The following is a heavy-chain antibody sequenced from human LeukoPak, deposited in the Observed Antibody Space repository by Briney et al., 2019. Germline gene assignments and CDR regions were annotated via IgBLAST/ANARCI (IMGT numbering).Heavy chain of an antibody. CDR1: GGSISNGDFY. V-gene: IGHV4-61*02. J-gene: IGHJ4*02. CDR2: ISTSGST. D-gene: IGHD3-9*01. CDR3: ARWGPIRYFGV. Sequence: PSETLSLTCTVSGGSISNGDFYWNWIRRPAGKGLEWIGRISTSGSTNYNPSLKSRVTISVDTSKNQFSLRLTSVTAADTAVYYCARWGPIRYFGVWGQGTLVTVSS.